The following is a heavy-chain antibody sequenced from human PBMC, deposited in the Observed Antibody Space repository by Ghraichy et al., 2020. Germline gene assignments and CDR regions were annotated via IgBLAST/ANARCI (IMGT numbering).Heavy chain of an antibody. CDR3: AKGRSWYYYGMDV. J-gene: IGHJ6*02. CDR2: ISWDGGST. CDR1: GFTFYDYT. Sequence: GGSLRLSCAASGFTFYDYTMHWVRQAPGKGLEWVSLISWDGGSTYYADSVKGRFTISRDNSKNSLYLQMNSLRTEDTALYYCAKGRSWYYYGMDVWGQGTTVTVSS. V-gene: IGHV3-43*01.